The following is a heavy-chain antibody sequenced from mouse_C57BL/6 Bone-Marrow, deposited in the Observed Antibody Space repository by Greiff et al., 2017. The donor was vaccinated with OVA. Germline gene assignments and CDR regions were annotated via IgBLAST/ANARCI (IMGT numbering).Heavy chain of an antibody. CDR2: IYPGSGNT. CDR1: GYTFTDYY. D-gene: IGHD1-1*01. V-gene: IGHV1-76*01. J-gene: IGHJ2*01. Sequence: VQRVESGAELVRPGASVKLSCKASGYTFTDYYINWVKQRPGQGLEWIARIYPGSGNTYYNEKFKGKATLTAEKSSSTAYMQLSSLTSEDSAVYVCARAVYYGTLFDYWGQGTTLTVSS. CDR3: ARAVYYGTLFDY.